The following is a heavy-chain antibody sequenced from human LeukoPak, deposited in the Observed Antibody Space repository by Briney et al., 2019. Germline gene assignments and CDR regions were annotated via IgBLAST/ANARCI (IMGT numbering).Heavy chain of an antibody. Sequence: GGSLRLSCAASGFTFSSYSMNWVRQAPGKGLEWVSSISSSSSYIYYADSVKGRFTISRDNSKNTLYLQMNSLRAEDTAVYYCAKSSQSFMITFGGVIPDDYWGQGTLVTVSS. CDR2: ISSSSSYI. J-gene: IGHJ4*02. CDR1: GFTFSSYS. D-gene: IGHD3-16*02. CDR3: AKSSQSFMITFGGVIPDDY. V-gene: IGHV3-21*04.